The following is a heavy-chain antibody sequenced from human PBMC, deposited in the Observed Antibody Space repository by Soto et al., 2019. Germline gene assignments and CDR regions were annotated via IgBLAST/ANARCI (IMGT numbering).Heavy chain of an antibody. V-gene: IGHV1-46*01. CDR2: INPSGGST. J-gene: IGHJ4*02. CDR1: GYTFTSYY. D-gene: IGHD6-13*01. Sequence: ASVKVSCKASGYTFTSYYMHWVRQAPGQGLEWMGIINPSGGSTSYAQKFQGRVTMTRDTSTSTVYMELSSLRSEDTAVYYCAREVGIAAAGHHFDYWCQGTLVT. CDR3: AREVGIAAAGHHFDY.